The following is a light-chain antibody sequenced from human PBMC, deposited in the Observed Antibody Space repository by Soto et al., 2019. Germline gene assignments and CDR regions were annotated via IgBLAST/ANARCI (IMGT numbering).Light chain of an antibody. CDR3: SSFTTTSVV. CDR1: SSDVGGYNY. CDR2: EVS. Sequence: QSALTQPASVSGSPGQSITISCTGTSSDVGGYNYVSWYQQHPGKAPKLMIHEVSNRPSGVSDRFSGSKSDNTASLTISGLQAEDEADYYCSSFTTTSVVFGGGTKLTVL. V-gene: IGLV2-14*01. J-gene: IGLJ2*01.